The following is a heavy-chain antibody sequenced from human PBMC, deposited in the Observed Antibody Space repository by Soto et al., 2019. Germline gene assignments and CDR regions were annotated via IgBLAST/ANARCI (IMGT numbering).Heavy chain of an antibody. J-gene: IGHJ4*02. CDR1: GFTFSSYG. V-gene: IGHV3-33*01. D-gene: IGHD1-26*01. CDR2: IWYDGSNK. CDR3: AIGVGSTVGY. Sequence: QVQLVESGGGVVQPGRSLRLSCAASGFTFSSYGMHWVRQAPGKGLEWVAVIWYDGSNKYYADSVKGRFTISRDNSKNTLYLQMNSLRAEDTAVYYCAIGVGSTVGYWGQGTLVTVSS.